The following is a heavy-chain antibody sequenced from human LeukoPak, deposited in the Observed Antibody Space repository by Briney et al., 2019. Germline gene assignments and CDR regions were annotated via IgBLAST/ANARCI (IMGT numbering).Heavy chain of an antibody. CDR2: ISAYNGNT. D-gene: IGHD3-9*01. J-gene: IGHJ4*02. Sequence: ASVKVSCKASGYTFTSYGISWVRQAPGQGLEWMGWISAYNGNTNYAQKLQGRVTMTTDTSTSTAYMELGSLGSDETAVYYCARVDLLTGYYFFDYWGQGTLVTVSS. CDR1: GYTFTSYG. CDR3: ARVDLLTGYYFFDY. V-gene: IGHV1-18*01.